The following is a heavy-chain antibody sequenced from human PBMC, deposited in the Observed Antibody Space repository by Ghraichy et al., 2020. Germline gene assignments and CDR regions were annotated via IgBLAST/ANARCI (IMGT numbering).Heavy chain of an antibody. J-gene: IGHJ6*02. D-gene: IGHD6-13*01. V-gene: IGHV3-30*18. CDR1: GFTFSSYG. CDR3: AKDPHREQQLAYYYYYGMDV. CDR2: ISYDGSNK. Sequence: GESLNISCAASGFTFSSYGMHWVRQAPGKGLEWVAVISYDGSNKYYADSVKGRFTISRDNSKNTLYLQMNSLRAEDTAVYYCAKDPHREQQLAYYYYYGMDVWGQGTTVTVSS.